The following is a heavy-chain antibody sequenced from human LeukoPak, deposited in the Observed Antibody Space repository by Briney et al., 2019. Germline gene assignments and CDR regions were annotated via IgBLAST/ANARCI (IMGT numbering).Heavy chain of an antibody. CDR3: ARESYYDFWSGPTTYFDY. V-gene: IGHV4-30-4*08. CDR1: GGSISSGDYY. J-gene: IGHJ4*02. D-gene: IGHD3-3*01. CDR2: IYYSGST. Sequence: PSETLSLTCTVSGGSISSGDYYWSWIRQPPGRGLEWIGYIYYSGSTYYNPSLKSRVTISVDTSKNQFSLKLSSVTAADTAVYYCARESYYDFWSGPTTYFDYWGQGTLVTVSS.